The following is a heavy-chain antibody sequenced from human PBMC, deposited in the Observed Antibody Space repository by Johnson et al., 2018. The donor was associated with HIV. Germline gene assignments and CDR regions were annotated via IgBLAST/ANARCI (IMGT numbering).Heavy chain of an antibody. D-gene: IGHD6-13*01. J-gene: IGHJ3*02. CDR3: AKMFASAAGLDAFDI. CDR2: ITSKTDGGTT. CDR1: GFTFSSYA. V-gene: IGHV3-15*05. Sequence: VQLVEFGGGLVQPGGSLRLSCAASGFTFSSYAMNWVRQAPGKGLEWVGRITSKTDGGTTDYAVPVKGRVTISRDDSKNTLYLQMNSLRAEDTAVYYCAKMFASAAGLDAFDIWGQGTMVTVSS.